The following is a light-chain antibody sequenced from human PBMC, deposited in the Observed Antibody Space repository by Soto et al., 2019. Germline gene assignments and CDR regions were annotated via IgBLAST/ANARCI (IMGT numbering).Light chain of an antibody. Sequence: IQLTQSPSSLSASVGDRVTITCRASQGLNTNLAWYQQKPGKAPNLLIYGASTLQKGVPSRFSGNGSGTDFTLTISSLQPEDLATYYCQQSNNYFTX. CDR2: GAS. CDR3: QQSNNYFT. CDR1: QGLNTN. V-gene: IGKV1-9*01. J-gene: IGKJ3*01.